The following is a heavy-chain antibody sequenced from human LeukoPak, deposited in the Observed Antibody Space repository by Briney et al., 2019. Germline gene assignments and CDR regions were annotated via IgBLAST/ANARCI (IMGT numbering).Heavy chain of an antibody. CDR3: ARASWVSTTDAVR. CDR2: IRGNGDT. CDR1: GLSFSSFA. Sequence: GGSLRLPCAASGLSFSSFAMSWVRQGPARGLEWVSSIRGNGDTFYADSVKGRFTLSSDISRNTVYFQLNNLRVEDTAIYYCARASWVSTTDAVRWGQGTLVTVSS. V-gene: IGHV3-23*01. D-gene: IGHD1-14*01. J-gene: IGHJ4*02.